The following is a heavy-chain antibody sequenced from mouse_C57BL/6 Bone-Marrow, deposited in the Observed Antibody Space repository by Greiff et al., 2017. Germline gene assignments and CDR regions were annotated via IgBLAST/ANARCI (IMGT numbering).Heavy chain of an antibody. D-gene: IGHD2-2*01. Sequence: EVKLMESGGGLVQPEGSLKLSCAASGFSFNTYAMNWVRQAPGKGLEWVARIRSKSNNYATYYADSVKDRFTISRDDSESMLYLQMNNLKTEDTAMYYCVRQGEGLRRDYYAMDYWGQGTSVTVSS. V-gene: IGHV10-1*01. CDR3: VRQGEGLRRDYYAMDY. CDR1: GFSFNTYA. J-gene: IGHJ4*01. CDR2: IRSKSNNYAT.